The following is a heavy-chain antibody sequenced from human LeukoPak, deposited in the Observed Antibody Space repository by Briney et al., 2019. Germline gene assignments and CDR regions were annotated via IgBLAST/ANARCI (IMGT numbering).Heavy chain of an antibody. V-gene: IGHV3-30*18. CDR3: AKTPGYSYGSTPFDY. CDR2: IAYDGTNT. CDR1: GFIFSNYG. J-gene: IGHJ4*02. D-gene: IGHD5-18*01. Sequence: GRSLRLSCAASGFIFSNYGMHWVRQAPGKGLEWVAVIAYDGTNTYYADSVKGRFTISRDNSKNTLYLQMNTLRTEDTAVCYCAKTPGYSYGSTPFDYWGQGTLVTVSS.